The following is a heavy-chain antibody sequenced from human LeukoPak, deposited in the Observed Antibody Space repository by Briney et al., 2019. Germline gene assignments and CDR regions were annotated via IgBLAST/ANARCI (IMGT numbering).Heavy chain of an antibody. CDR1: GYTPSSDG. CDR3: ARAGRWFDP. Sequence: GASQKVSSTASGYTPSSDGISWGRQAPGQRLEWIGWISDYNGNTNYAQKLQGSVTMTTDTSTSTAYMELRSLRSDDTAVYYCARAGRWFDPWGQGTLVTVSS. V-gene: IGHV1-18*01. J-gene: IGHJ5*02. D-gene: IGHD3-10*01. CDR2: ISDYNGNT.